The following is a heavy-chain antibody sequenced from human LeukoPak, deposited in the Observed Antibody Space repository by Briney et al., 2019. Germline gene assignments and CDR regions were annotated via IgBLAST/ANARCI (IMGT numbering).Heavy chain of an antibody. V-gene: IGHV3-21*01. D-gene: IGHD3/OR15-3a*01. CDR1: GFTFSSYS. CDR2: ISSSSSYI. Sequence: PGGSLRLSCAASGFTFSSYSMNWVRQAPGKGLEWVSSISSSSSYIYYADSVKGRFTISRDNAKNSLYLQMNSLRAEDTAVYYCARDGDWVLNAFDIWGQGTMVTVSS. J-gene: IGHJ3*02. CDR3: ARDGDWVLNAFDI.